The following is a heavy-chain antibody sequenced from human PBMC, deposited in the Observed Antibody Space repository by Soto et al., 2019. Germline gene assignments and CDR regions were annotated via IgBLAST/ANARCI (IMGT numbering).Heavy chain of an antibody. V-gene: IGHV1-18*01. CDR3: VMVDNYVTPTPQDV. CDR2: ISPYTGNT. D-gene: IGHD3-16*01. Sequence: QVQLVQSGDEVKKPGASVKVSCKASGYIFVNYGIAWVRQAPGQGLEWMGWISPYTGNTHSATKIQGRLTMTTDTSTSTAYMDLGSLTSDDTAVYYCVMVDNYVTPTPQDVLGPGTTVTVSS. J-gene: IGHJ6*02. CDR1: GYIFVNYG.